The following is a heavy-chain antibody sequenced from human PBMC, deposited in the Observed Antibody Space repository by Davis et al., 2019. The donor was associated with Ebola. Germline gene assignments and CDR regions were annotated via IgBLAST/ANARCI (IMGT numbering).Heavy chain of an antibody. CDR2: IKHDGSEK. CDR3: ARDLTTVTKTRPFDY. CDR1: GFTFSRSW. V-gene: IGHV3-7*01. Sequence: PGGSLRLSCAASGFTFSRSWMSWVRQAPGKGLAWVANIKHDGSEKYYVDSVKGRFTISRDNAKNSLYLQMNSLIAEDTAVYYCARDLTTVTKTRPFDYWGQGTLVTVSS. D-gene: IGHD4-17*01. J-gene: IGHJ4*02.